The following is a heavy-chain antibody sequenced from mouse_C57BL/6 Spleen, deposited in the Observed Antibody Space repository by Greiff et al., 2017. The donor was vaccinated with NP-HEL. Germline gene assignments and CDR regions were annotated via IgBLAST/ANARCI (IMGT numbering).Heavy chain of an antibody. CDR3: ARDALFAY. CDR2: SRNKANDYTT. V-gene: IGHV7-1*01. J-gene: IGHJ3*01. CDR1: GFTFSDFY. Sequence: EVNVVESGGGLVQSGRSLRLSCATSGFTFSDFYMEWVRQAPGKGLEWIAASRNKANDYTTEYSATVKGRFIVSRDTSQSILYLQMNALRAEDTAIYYCARDALFAYWGQGTLVTVSA.